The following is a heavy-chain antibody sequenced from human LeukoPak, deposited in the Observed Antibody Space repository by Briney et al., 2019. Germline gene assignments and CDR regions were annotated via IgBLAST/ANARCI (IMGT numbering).Heavy chain of an antibody. V-gene: IGHV3-7*04. CDR2: IKQDGSEQ. Sequence: GGSLRLSCGASGFTFSNYWMTWVRQAPGKGLDWVANIKQDGSEQYYVDSVQGRFTISRDNAKSSLYLQMDSLRAEDTAVYFCARARGISDPMDVWGQGTTVTVSS. CDR1: GFTFSNYW. J-gene: IGHJ6*02. D-gene: IGHD3-3*02. CDR3: ARARGISDPMDV.